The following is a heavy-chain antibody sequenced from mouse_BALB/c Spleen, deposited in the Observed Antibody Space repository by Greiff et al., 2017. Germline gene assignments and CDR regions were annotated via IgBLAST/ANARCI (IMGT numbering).Heavy chain of an antibody. CDR1: GFSLSTSGMG. V-gene: IGHV8-8*01. CDR3: ARMGNGYDYFDY. J-gene: IGHJ2*01. D-gene: IGHD2-2*01. Sequence: QVTLKESGPGILQPSQTLSLTCSFSGFSLSTSGMGVGWIRQPSGKGLEWLAHIWWDDDKRYNPALKSRLTISKDTSSNQVFLKIASVDTADTATYYGARMGNGYDYFDYWGQGTTLTVSS. CDR2: IWWDDDK.